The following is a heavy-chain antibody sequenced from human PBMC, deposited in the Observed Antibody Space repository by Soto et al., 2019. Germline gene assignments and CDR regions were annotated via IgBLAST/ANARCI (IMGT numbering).Heavy chain of an antibody. V-gene: IGHV3-23*01. J-gene: IGHJ3*01. D-gene: IGHD3-22*01. CDR1: GFMLNYYV. CDR2: MSDNG. CDR3: AKSLYYYDRNREGAFDA. Sequence: PGGSLRLSCKASGFMLNYYVMSWVRQAPGKGLEWVSPMSDNGDSVKGRFTISRDNSKNTLYLQMTSLRAEDTAVYYCAKSLYYYDRNREGAFDAWGHGTEVTVSS.